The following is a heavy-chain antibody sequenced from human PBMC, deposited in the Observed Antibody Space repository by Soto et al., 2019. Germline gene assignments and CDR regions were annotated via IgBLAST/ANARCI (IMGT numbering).Heavy chain of an antibody. Sequence: SETLSLTCTVSGGSISSSSYYWGWIRQPPGKGLEWIGSIYCSGSTYYNPSLKSRVTISVDTSKNQFSLKLTSVTAADTAVYYCARDKITGLFDYWGQGTLVTVSS. D-gene: IGHD2-8*02. CDR1: GGSISSSSYY. CDR3: ARDKITGLFDY. V-gene: IGHV4-39*07. J-gene: IGHJ4*02. CDR2: IYCSGST.